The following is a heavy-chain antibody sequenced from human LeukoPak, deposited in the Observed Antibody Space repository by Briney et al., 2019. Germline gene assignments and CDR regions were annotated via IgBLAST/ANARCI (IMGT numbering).Heavy chain of an antibody. CDR3: ARGRTNYYDSSGYYSSRGLDYFDY. CDR1: GGSFSGYY. J-gene: IGHJ4*02. D-gene: IGHD3-22*01. CDR2: INHSGST. V-gene: IGHV4-34*01. Sequence: TSETLSLTCAVYGGSFSGYYWSWTRQPPGKGLEWIGEINHSGSTNYNPSLKSRVTISVDTSKNQFSLKLSSVTAADTAVYYCARGRTNYYDSSGYYSSRGLDYFDYWGQGTLVTVSS.